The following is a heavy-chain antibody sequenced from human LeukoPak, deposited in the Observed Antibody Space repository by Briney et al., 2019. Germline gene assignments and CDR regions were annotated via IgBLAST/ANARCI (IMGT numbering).Heavy chain of an antibody. D-gene: IGHD1-26*01. V-gene: IGHV3-30*18. CDR2: LSYDGSNK. CDR1: GFTFSSYD. J-gene: IGHJ4*02. Sequence: PGRSLRLSCAASGFTFSSYDIHWVRQAPGKGLEWVAVLSYDGSNKYYADSVKGRFTISRDSSKNTVYLQMNSLRAGDTAVYYCAKDLNSPGGESYYTTFDYWDQGTLVTVSS. CDR3: AKDLNSPGGESYYTTFDY.